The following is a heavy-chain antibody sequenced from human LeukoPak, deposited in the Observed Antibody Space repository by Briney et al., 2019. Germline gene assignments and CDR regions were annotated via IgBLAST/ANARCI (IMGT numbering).Heavy chain of an antibody. Sequence: GGSLRLSCAASGFTFNDYGMHWVRQAPGKGLEWVAFIRYDGSNKYYADSVKGRFTISRDNSKNTLYLQMNSLRAEDTAVFYCARGSEGGYNYGFFDYWGQGALVTVSS. V-gene: IGHV3-30*02. J-gene: IGHJ4*02. D-gene: IGHD5-18*01. CDR2: IRYDGSNK. CDR1: GFTFNDYG. CDR3: ARGSEGGYNYGFFDY.